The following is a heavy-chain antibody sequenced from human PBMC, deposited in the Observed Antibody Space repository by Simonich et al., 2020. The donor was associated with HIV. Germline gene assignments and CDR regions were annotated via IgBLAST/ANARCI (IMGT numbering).Heavy chain of an antibody. V-gene: IGHV4-34*01. D-gene: IGHD3-10*01. CDR2: INHSGST. CDR3: ARESTLRSYYYGSGSGLGY. CDR1: GGSFSGYY. Sequence: QVQLQQWGAGLLKPSETLSLTCAVYGGSFSGYYWIWIRQAPGQGLEWIGEINHSGSTTYNPSLKSRVTISVDTSKKQFSLKLSSVTAADTAVYYCARESTLRSYYYGSGSGLGYWGQGTLVTVSS. J-gene: IGHJ4*02.